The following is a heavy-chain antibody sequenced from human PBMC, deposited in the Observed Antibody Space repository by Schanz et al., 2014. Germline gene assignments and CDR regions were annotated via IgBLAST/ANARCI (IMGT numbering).Heavy chain of an antibody. D-gene: IGHD2-8*01. Sequence: QVQLVQSGSELKKPGASVKVSCKTSGYTFNSYALHWVRQAPGQGLEWMGWLNTYLGKPTYAQGFTGRFVFSLDTSVSTAYLQISSLKAADTAVYYCARNGGLGVLEPTDIDYWGQGTLVTVSS. CDR1: GYTFNSYA. CDR3: ARNGGLGVLEPTDIDY. V-gene: IGHV7-4-1*02. J-gene: IGHJ4*02. CDR2: LNTYLGKP.